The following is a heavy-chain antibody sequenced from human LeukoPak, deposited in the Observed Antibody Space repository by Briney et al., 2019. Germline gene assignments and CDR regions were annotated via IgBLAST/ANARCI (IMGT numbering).Heavy chain of an antibody. CDR3: ARAGHSGYDPSWFDP. CDR2: IYYSGST. Sequence: PSETLSLTCTGSGGSISSYYWSWIRQPPGKGLEWIGYIYYSGSTNYNPSLKSRVTISVDTSKNQFSLKLSSVTAADTAVYYCARAGHSGYDPSWFDPWGQGTLVTVSS. V-gene: IGHV4-59*08. J-gene: IGHJ5*02. D-gene: IGHD5-12*01. CDR1: GGSISSYY.